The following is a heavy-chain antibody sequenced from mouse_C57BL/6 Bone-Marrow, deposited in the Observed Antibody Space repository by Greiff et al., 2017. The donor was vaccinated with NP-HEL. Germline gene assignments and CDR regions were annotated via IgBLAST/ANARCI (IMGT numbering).Heavy chain of an antibody. Sequence: VKLMESGPELVKPGASVKISCKASGYAFSSSWMNWVKQRPGKGLEWIGRIYPGDGDTNYNGKFKGKATLTADKSSSTAYMQLSSLTSEDSAVYFCAREDGSSYYWGQGTTLTVSS. CDR3: AREDGSSYY. CDR1: GYAFSSSW. D-gene: IGHD1-1*01. V-gene: IGHV1-82*01. CDR2: IYPGDGDT. J-gene: IGHJ2*01.